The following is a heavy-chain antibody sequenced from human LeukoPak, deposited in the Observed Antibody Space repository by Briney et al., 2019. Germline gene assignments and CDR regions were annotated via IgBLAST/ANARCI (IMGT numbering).Heavy chain of an antibody. CDR3: AKTLKPKVVPALFDP. D-gene: IGHD2-2*01. V-gene: IGHV3-21*04. CDR1: GFTFSSYS. Sequence: GGSLRLSCAASGFTFSSYSMNWVRQAPGKGLEWVSSISSSSSYIYYADSVKGRFTISRDNSKNTLYLQMNSLRAEDTAVYYCAKTLKPKVVPALFDPWGQRALVTVSS. J-gene: IGHJ5*02. CDR2: ISSSSSYI.